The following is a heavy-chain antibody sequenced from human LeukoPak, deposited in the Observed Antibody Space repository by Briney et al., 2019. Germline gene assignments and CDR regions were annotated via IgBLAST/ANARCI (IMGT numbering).Heavy chain of an antibody. V-gene: IGHV3-66*01. CDR2: IYSGGST. D-gene: IGHD2-2*01. Sequence: GGSLRLSCTASEFNVTRNYITWVRQAPGKGLEWLSVIYSGGSTYYADSVKGRFIISRDNSKNTLYLQMNSLRVEDTAVYYCATERPVCWGQGTLVTVSS. J-gene: IGHJ4*02. CDR3: ATERPVC. CDR1: EFNVTRNY.